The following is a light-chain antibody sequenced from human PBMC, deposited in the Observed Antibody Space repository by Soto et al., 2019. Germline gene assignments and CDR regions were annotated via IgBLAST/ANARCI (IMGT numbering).Light chain of an antibody. V-gene: IGKV3-20*01. CDR1: QSVSSNY. Sequence: EIVLAQSPGTLSLSPGERATLSCRASQSVSSNYLAWYQQKPGQAPRILIYGASSRATGIPDRFSGSGSGTDFTLTISRLEPEDFAVYYCQKYGSSPLTFGGGNKVEIK. CDR2: GAS. CDR3: QKYGSSPLT. J-gene: IGKJ4*01.